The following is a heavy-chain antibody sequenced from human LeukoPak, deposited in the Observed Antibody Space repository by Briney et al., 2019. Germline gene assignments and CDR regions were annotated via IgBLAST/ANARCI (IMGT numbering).Heavy chain of an antibody. J-gene: IGHJ4*02. D-gene: IGHD4-23*01. V-gene: IGHV3-7*01. Sequence: PGGSLRLSCAASGFTFSSYSMNWVRQAPGKGLEWVANIKEDGSEKYYVDSVKGRFTISRDNVKKSLYLQMNSLRAGDTAVYYCARALVIDYWGQGTLVTVSS. CDR1: GFTFSSYS. CDR3: ARALVIDY. CDR2: IKEDGSEK.